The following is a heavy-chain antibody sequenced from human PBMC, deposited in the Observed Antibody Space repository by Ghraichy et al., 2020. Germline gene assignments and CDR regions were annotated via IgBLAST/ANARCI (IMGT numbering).Heavy chain of an antibody. V-gene: IGHV4-59*01. CDR3: ARVGDLDSSGFYYFDY. CDR2: IYYIGST. J-gene: IGHJ4*02. CDR1: GGSISSYY. Sequence: ETLSLTCTVSGGSISSYYWTWIRQPPGKGLEWIGSIYYIGSTNYNPSLKSRVTILLDTPKNQFSLKLSSVTAADTAVYYCARVGDLDSSGFYYFDYWGQGTLVTVSS. D-gene: IGHD3-22*01.